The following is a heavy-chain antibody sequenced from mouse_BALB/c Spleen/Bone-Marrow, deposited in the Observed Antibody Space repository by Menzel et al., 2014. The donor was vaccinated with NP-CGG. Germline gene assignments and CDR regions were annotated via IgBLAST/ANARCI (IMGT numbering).Heavy chain of an antibody. V-gene: IGHV1-9*01. J-gene: IGHJ3*01. CDR1: GYTFSSYW. CDR3: ARWAFDAWFAY. CDR2: ILPGSGNT. D-gene: IGHD3-1*01. Sequence: QVQLKQSGAELMKPGASVKVSCKATGYTFSSYWIEWVKQRPGHGLEWIGEILPGSGNTNYNEKFKGKATFTADTSSNTAYMQLSSPTSEDSAVYYCARWAFDAWFAYWGQGTLVTVSA.